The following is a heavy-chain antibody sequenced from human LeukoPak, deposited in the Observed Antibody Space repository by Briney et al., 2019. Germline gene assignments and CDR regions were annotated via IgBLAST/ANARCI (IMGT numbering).Heavy chain of an antibody. J-gene: IGHJ6*03. V-gene: IGHV4-4*07. CDR1: GGSISSYY. CDR3: ARVRQQLVQSYYYYYMDV. CDR2: IYTSGST. Sequence: SETLSLTCTVSGGSISSYYWSWIRQPAGEGLEWIGRIYTSGSTNYNPSLKSRVTMSVDTSKNQFSLKLSSVTAADTAVYYCARVRQQLVQSYYYYYMDVWGKGTTVTVSS. D-gene: IGHD6-13*01.